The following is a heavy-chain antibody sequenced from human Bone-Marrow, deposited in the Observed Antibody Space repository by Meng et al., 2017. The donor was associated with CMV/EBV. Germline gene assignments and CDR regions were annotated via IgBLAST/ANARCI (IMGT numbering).Heavy chain of an antibody. D-gene: IGHD3-3*01. CDR2: INWNGGST. CDR3: ARDLIHDFWSGYGYYYGMDV. J-gene: IGHJ6*02. V-gene: IGHV3-20*04. CDR1: GFTFDDYG. Sequence: GGSLRLSCAASGFTFDDYGMSWVRQAPGKGLEWVSGINWNGGSTGYADSVKGRFTISRDNAKNSLYLQMNSLRAEDTAVYYCARDLIHDFWSGYGYYYGMDVWGRGTTVTVSS.